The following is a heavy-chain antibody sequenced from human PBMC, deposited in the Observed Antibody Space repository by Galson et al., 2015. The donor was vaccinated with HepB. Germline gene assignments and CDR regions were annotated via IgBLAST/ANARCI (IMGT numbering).Heavy chain of an antibody. V-gene: IGHV7-4-1*02. CDR2: INTDTGNP. Sequence: SVKVSCKASGYIFSNYALNWVREAPGQGLEWMGGINTDTGNPTYAQAFTGRFVFSLDTSVTTAYLQISSLQPEDTAVYYCARTPYYGSGNYYNIWFDSWGQGTLVTASS. CDR1: GYIFSNYA. CDR3: ARTPYYGSGNYYNIWFDS. D-gene: IGHD3-10*01. J-gene: IGHJ5*01.